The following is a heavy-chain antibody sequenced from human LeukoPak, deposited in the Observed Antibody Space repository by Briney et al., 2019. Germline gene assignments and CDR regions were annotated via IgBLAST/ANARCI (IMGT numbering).Heavy chain of an antibody. J-gene: IGHJ4*02. CDR3: ARDGPSSSPYYLDY. Sequence: GGSLRLSCAASGFTFSSYSMNWVRQAPGKGLEWVSSISSSSSYIYYADSVKGRFTISRDNAKNSLYLQMNSLRAEDTAVYYCARDGPSSSPYYLDYWGQGTLVTVSS. D-gene: IGHD6-6*01. CDR2: ISSSSSYI. CDR1: GFTFSSYS. V-gene: IGHV3-21*01.